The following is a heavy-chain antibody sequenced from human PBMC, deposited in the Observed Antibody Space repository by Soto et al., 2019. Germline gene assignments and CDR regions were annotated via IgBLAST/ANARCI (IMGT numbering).Heavy chain of an antibody. CDR3: ARWYDFWSGYDYPYRMDV. CDR2: ISYDGSNK. CDR1: GFTFSRYA. Sequence: GGSLRLSCAASGFTFSRYAMHWVRQAPGKGLEWVAVISYDGSNKNHADTVKGRFTISRDNSKNTLYLQMNSLRAEDTAVYYCARWYDFWSGYDYPYRMDVWAQGTTVPVSS. J-gene: IGHJ6*02. V-gene: IGHV3-30-3*01. D-gene: IGHD3-3*01.